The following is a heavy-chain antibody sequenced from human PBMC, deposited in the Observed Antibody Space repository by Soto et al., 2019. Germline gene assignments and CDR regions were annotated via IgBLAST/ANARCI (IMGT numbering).Heavy chain of an antibody. Sequence: SETLSLTCTVSGGSISSSNYYWGWIRQPPGKGLEWIGNIFRSGSANYNPSLKSRVTVSVDTSKNQFSLQLSSVAAADTAVYYCAKLGYCGAVDCHAWGQGTLVTVSS. D-gene: IGHD2-15*01. CDR3: AKLGYCGAVDCHA. CDR2: IFRSGSA. J-gene: IGHJ5*02. V-gene: IGHV4-39*01. CDR1: GGSISSSNYY.